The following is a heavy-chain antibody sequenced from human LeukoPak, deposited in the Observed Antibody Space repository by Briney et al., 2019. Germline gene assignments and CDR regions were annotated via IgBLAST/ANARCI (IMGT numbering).Heavy chain of an antibody. V-gene: IGHV3-48*02. CDR2: FSSSGTTT. J-gene: IGHJ4*02. CDR1: GFTFSSYS. CDR3: ARADRDGNKRFLD. D-gene: IGHD5-24*01. Sequence: GGSLRLSCAASGFTFSSYSEIWARQAPGKGLEGVSFFSSSGTTTYYADSVKGRFTISRDNGKNLVSLQMNSLRDEDTAVYYCARADRDGNKRFLDWGQGTLVTVSS.